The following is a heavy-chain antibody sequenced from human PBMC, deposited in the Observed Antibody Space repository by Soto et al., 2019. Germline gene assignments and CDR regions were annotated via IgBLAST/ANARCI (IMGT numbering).Heavy chain of an antibody. Sequence: GGSLRLSCAASGFTFSSYWMHWVRQAPGKGLVWVSRINSDGSSTSYADSVKGRFTISRDNAKNTLYLQMNSLRAEDTAVYCCARVYKQTTVTTDYYYYYMDVWGKGTTVTVSS. CDR1: GFTFSSYW. CDR3: ARVYKQTTVTTDYYYYYMDV. V-gene: IGHV3-74*01. CDR2: INSDGSST. D-gene: IGHD4-4*01. J-gene: IGHJ6*03.